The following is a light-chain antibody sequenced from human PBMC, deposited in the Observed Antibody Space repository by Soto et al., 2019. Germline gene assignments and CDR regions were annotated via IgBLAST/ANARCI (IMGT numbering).Light chain of an antibody. CDR2: GAS. CDR3: QQSDSTPMT. V-gene: IGKV1-39*01. Sequence: DIPMTQSPSSLSASVGDRVTITCRAGQSITSYLNWYQQKPGKAPKLLIYGASTLQSGVPSRFSGSGSGTDFTLTISSLQPEDFATYYYQQSDSTPMTFGQGTRLEIK. J-gene: IGKJ5*01. CDR1: QSITSY.